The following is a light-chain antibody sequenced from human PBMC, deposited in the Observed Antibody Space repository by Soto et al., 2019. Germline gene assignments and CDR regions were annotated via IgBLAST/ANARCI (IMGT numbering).Light chain of an antibody. Sequence: QSALTQPPSASGSPGQSVTISCTGTSSDVGGYNYVSWYQQHPGKVPKLMIYEVSKRPSGVPDRFSGSKSGNTASPTVSGLQAEDEADYYCSSYAGSNNVVFGGGTKLTVL. CDR2: EVS. V-gene: IGLV2-8*01. CDR1: SSDVGGYNY. CDR3: SSYAGSNNVV. J-gene: IGLJ2*01.